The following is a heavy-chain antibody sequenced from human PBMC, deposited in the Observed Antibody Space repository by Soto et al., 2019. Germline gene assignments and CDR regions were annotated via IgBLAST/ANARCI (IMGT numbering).Heavy chain of an antibody. CDR2: IIAVNGNA. D-gene: IGHD4-17*01. J-gene: IGHJ4*02. V-gene: IGHV1-3*01. CDR1: GYTFTSYA. Sequence: ASVKVSCKASGYTFTSYAMHWVRQAPGQRLEWMGRIIAVNGNANYAQKFQGRVTITADKSTSTAYMELSSLRSEDTAVYYCTTVTPDYWGQGTLVTVSS. CDR3: TTVTPDY.